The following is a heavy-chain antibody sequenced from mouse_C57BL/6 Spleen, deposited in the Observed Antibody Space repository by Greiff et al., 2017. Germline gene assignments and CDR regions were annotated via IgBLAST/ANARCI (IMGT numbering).Heavy chain of an antibody. Sequence: QVQLQQSGAELVKPGASVKLSCKASGYTFTSYWMHWVKQRPGQGLEWIGDINPSSGYTNYNQKFKGKATLTVDKSSSTAYMQLSSLTSEDTAVNYGARAVYYGTIPGFDYWGQGTMLTVSA. D-gene: IGHD1-1*01. CDR1: GYTFTSYW. CDR2: INPSSGYT. V-gene: IGHV1-7*01. CDR3: ARAVYYGTIPGFDY. J-gene: IGHJ2*01.